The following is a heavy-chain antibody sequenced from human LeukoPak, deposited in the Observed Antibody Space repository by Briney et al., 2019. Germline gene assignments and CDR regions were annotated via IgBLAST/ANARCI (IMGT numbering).Heavy chain of an antibody. J-gene: IGHJ4*02. CDR3: ARYRRYYDSSGCFDY. V-gene: IGHV4-39*07. CDR1: GGSINSRPYY. D-gene: IGHD3-22*01. CDR2: INHSGST. Sequence: SETLSLTCSVSGGSINSRPYYWGWIRQPPGEGLEWIGEINHSGSTNYNPSLKSRVTISVDTSKNQFSLKLSSVTAADTAVYYCARYRRYYDSSGCFDYWGQGTLVTVSS.